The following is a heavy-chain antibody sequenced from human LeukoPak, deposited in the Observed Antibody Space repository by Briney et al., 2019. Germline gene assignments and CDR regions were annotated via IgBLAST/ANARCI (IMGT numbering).Heavy chain of an antibody. CDR3: ARDQRQLVHVYYYYYMDV. Sequence: SETLSLTCAVYGGSFSGYYWSWIRQPPGKGLEWIGEINHSGSTNYNPSLKSRVTISVDTSKNQFSLKLSSVTAADTAVYYCARDQRQLVHVYYYYYMDVWGKGTTVTVSS. V-gene: IGHV4-34*01. J-gene: IGHJ6*03. D-gene: IGHD6-6*01. CDR1: GGSFSGYY. CDR2: INHSGST.